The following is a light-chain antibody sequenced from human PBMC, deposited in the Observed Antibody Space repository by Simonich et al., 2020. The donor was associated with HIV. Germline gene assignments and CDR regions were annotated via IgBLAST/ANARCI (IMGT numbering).Light chain of an antibody. J-gene: IGKJ2*01. CDR1: QSVSSN. Sequence: EIVMTQSPATLSVSPGERATLSCRASQSVSSNLAWYQQKPGQAPRLLMYGASTRATGIPARFSGSGSGTEFTLTISSMQSEDFAVYYCQHYNNWPPYTFGQGIKLEI. CDR2: GAS. V-gene: IGKV3-15*01. CDR3: QHYNNWPPYT.